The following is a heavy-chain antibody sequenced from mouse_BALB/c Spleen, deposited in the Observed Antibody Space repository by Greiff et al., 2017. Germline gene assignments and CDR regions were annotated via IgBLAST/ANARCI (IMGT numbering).Heavy chain of an antibody. Sequence: EVQRVESGGGLVKPGGSLKLSCAASGFTFSSYAMSWVRQTPEKRLEWVATISSGGSYTYYPDSVKGRFTISRDNAKNTLYLQMSSLRSEDTAMYYCARLLYYGSSYAMDYWGQGTSVTVSS. J-gene: IGHJ4*01. CDR1: GFTFSSYA. V-gene: IGHV5-9-3*01. D-gene: IGHD1-1*01. CDR2: ISSGGSYT. CDR3: ARLLYYGSSYAMDY.